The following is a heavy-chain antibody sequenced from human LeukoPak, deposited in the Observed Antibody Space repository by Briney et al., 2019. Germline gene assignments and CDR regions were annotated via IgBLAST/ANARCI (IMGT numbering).Heavy chain of an antibody. CDR2: IKQDGSEK. J-gene: IGHJ3*02. D-gene: IGHD2-21*01. CDR3: ARDRRVGGWGGAFDM. V-gene: IGHV3-7*01. CDR1: GFTFSSYS. Sequence: PGGSLRLSCAASGFTFSSYSMNWVRQAPGKGLEYVANIKQDGSEKYYVDSMKGRFTISRDNAKNSLYLQIDSLRAEDTAVYYCARDRRVGGWGGAFDMWGHGTQVTVSS.